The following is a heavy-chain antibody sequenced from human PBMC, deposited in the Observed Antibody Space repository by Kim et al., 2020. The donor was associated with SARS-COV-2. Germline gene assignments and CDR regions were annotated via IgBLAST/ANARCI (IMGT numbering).Heavy chain of an antibody. V-gene: IGHV1-69*02. J-gene: IGHJ4*02. CDR3: ARSSGSSGYFPFDY. D-gene: IGHD3-22*01. Sequence: GHKFQGSVTITADKSTSTAYMELSSLRSEDTAVYYCARSSGSSGYFPFDYWGQGTLFTVSS.